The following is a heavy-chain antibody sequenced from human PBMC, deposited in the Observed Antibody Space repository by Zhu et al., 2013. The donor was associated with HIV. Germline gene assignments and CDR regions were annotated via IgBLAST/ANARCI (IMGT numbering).Heavy chain of an antibody. D-gene: IGHD3-10*01. V-gene: IGHV1-69*01. Sequence: QVQLVQSGAEVKKPGSSVKVSCKASGGTFSSYAISWVRQAPGQGLEWMGGIIPIFGTANYAQKFQGRVTITADESTSTACMELSSLRSEDTAVYYCARDNYYGSGSYAFYWYFDLWGRGTLVTVSS. CDR1: GGTFSSYA. J-gene: IGHJ2*01. CDR3: ARDNYYGSGSYAFYWYFDL. CDR2: IIPIFGTA.